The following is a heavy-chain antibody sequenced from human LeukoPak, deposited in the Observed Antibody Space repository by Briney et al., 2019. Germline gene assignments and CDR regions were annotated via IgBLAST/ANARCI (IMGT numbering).Heavy chain of an antibody. CDR3: ARGRGASGSYYFTDAFDI. D-gene: IGHD1-26*01. J-gene: IGHJ3*02. CDR1: GFTFSNYG. V-gene: IGHV3-23*01. Sequence: GGSLRLSCAASGFTFSNYGMTWVRQAPGKGLEWVSSISGSGGSTYYADSVKGRFTISRDNSKNTLYLQMNSLRAEDTAVYYCARGRGASGSYYFTDAFDIWGQGTMVTVSS. CDR2: ISGSGGST.